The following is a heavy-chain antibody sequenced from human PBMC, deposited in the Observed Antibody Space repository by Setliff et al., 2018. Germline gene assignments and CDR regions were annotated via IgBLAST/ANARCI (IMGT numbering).Heavy chain of an antibody. V-gene: IGHV2-5*02. Sequence: SGPTLVNPTQTLTLTCTFSGVSLTSGVGVGWIRQPPGKALEWLAIIFWDDDKRYSPSLKNRLTITKDNLKRQVVLTITDVDPVDTATYYCAHRPGSCFTTTCWIFDYWGQGALVTVSS. CDR3: AHRPGSCFTTTCWIFDY. CDR2: IFWDDDK. D-gene: IGHD2-2*01. CDR1: GVSLTSGVG. J-gene: IGHJ4*02.